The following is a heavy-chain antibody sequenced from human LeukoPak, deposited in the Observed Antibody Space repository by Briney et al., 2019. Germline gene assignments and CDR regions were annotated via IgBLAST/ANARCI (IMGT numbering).Heavy chain of an antibody. D-gene: IGHD3-22*01. CDR3: ARVSYYYDSSGYYTEYFQH. Sequence: PSETLSLTCAVSGGSISSGGYSWSWIQQPPGKGLEWIGYIYHSGSTYYNPSLKSRVTISVDRSKNQFSLKLSSVTAADTAVYYCARVSYYYDSSGYYTEYFQHWGQGTLVTVSS. V-gene: IGHV4-30-2*01. CDR2: IYHSGST. J-gene: IGHJ1*01. CDR1: GGSISSGGYS.